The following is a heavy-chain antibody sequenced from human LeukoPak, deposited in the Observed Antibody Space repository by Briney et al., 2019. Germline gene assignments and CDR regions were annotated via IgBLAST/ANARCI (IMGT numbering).Heavy chain of an antibody. J-gene: IGHJ4*02. CDR3: ATTSSGHSLREFDY. CDR1: GFTFSNYY. Sequence: PGGSLRLSCAASGFTFSNYYMNWVRQAPGKGLEWVANIKRDGSEKYYLESVKGRFTITRDNAKNSLYLQMSSLRVEDTAVYYCATTSSGHSLREFDYWGQGTLVTVSS. V-gene: IGHV3-7*01. D-gene: IGHD3-22*01. CDR2: IKRDGSEK.